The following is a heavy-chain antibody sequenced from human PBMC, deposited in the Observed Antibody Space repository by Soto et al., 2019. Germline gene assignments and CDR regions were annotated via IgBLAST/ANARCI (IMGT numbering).Heavy chain of an antibody. V-gene: IGHV1-18*01. Sequence: QVQLVQSGAEVKKPGASVKVSCKASGYTFTSYGISWVRQAPGQGLEWMGWISAYDGKTNYQQKLQGRLTMTIETPTSTAYMEPGSLRSDDTAVYYCAIDLWAGTYFFDSWGQGTLVTVSS. J-gene: IGHJ4*02. D-gene: IGHD6-19*01. CDR2: ISAYDGKT. CDR3: AIDLWAGTYFFDS. CDR1: GYTFTSYG.